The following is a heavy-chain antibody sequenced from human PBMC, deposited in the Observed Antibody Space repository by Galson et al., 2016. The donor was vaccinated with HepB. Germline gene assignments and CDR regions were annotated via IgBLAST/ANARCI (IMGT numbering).Heavy chain of an antibody. D-gene: IGHD2/OR15-2a*01. CDR3: ARDVQYHFDS. J-gene: IGHJ4*02. CDR1: GYTFTTSG. CDR2: ISTYSGNT. V-gene: IGHV1-18*01. Sequence: SVKVSCKASGYTFTTSGISWVRQAPGQGLEWMGWISTYSGNTKYAQKFQGGLTLTTDSSTTTAYTELRSLRFDDTAPYYCARDVQYHFDSWGQGTLVTVSS.